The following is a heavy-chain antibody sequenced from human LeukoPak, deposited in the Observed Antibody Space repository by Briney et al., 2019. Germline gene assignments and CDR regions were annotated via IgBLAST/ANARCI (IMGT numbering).Heavy chain of an antibody. D-gene: IGHD3-10*01. CDR3: ARTDGDLDY. J-gene: IGHJ4*02. V-gene: IGHV1-8*01. CDR1: GYTFTSYD. CDR2: MNPKSGNT. Sequence: ASAKVSCKASGYTFTSYDINWVRQATGQGLEWMGWMNPKSGNTGYAQKFQGRVTMTRSSSISTAYMELSSLRSEDTAVYYCARTDGDLDYWGQGTLVTVSS.